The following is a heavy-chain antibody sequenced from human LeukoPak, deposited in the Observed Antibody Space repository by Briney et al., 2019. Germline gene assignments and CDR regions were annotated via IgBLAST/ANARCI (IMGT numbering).Heavy chain of an antibody. CDR3: ARVLFYGDYEGY. CDR1: GYTFTSYG. D-gene: IGHD4-17*01. Sequence: ASVKVSCKASGYTFTSYGISWVRQAPGQGLEWMGWINADNGKTNYAQKVQGRVTMTTDTSTNTAYMELRSLRSDDTAVYYCARVLFYGDYEGYWGQGTLVTVSS. J-gene: IGHJ4*02. CDR2: INADNGKT. V-gene: IGHV1-18*01.